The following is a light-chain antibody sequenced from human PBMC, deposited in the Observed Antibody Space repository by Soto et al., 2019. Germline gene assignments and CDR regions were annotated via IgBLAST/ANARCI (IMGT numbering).Light chain of an antibody. V-gene: IGKV1-39*01. CDR3: QQLRAYPHT. J-gene: IGKJ2*01. Sequence: DIQMTQSPSALSASVGDRVTITCRASQNIKKYLNWYRQKPGKAPDLLIYTASTLQGGVPSRFSGHGFGINFTLTISSLQPEDFATYYCQQLRAYPHTFGQGTKVDIK. CDR1: QNIKKY. CDR2: TAS.